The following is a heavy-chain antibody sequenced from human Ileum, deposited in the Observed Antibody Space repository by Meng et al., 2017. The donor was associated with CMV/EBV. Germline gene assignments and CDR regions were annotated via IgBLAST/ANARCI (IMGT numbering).Heavy chain of an antibody. D-gene: IGHD6-13*01. Sequence: GGSLRLSCAASGFTFSSYWMHWVRQAPGKGLVWVSRIYSEGSSTNYADSVKGRFTMARDNASNTLYLQMDRLRGEDTAVYYCGRGGSTYFDYWGQGTLVTVSS. CDR1: GFTFSSYW. CDR3: GRGGSTYFDY. J-gene: IGHJ4*02. V-gene: IGHV3-74*01. CDR2: IYSEGSST.